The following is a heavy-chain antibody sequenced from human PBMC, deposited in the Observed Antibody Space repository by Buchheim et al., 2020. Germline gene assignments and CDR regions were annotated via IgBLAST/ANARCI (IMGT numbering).Heavy chain of an antibody. CDR2: ISYDGTNK. Sequence: QVQLVESGGGVVQPGRSLRLSCAASGFTFSSYAMHWVRQAPGKGLEWVAVISYDGTNKYSADSVKGRFSISRDNSKNTLYLQMNSLRVEDTAVYYCARGGGGDFGDRDSAFDNWGQGTL. J-gene: IGHJ5*02. CDR3: ARGGGGDFGDRDSAFDN. D-gene: IGHD2-21*02. V-gene: IGHV3-30-3*01. CDR1: GFTFSSYA.